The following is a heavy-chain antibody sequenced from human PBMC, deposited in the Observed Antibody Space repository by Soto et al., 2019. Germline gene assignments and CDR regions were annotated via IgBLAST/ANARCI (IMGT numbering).Heavy chain of an antibody. CDR1: GGTFSSYA. CDR2: IITIFGTA. V-gene: IGHV1-69*12. D-gene: IGHD5-12*01. Sequence: QVQLVQSWAEVKKPGSSVKVSCKASGGTFSSYAISWVRQAPGHGLEWMGGIITIFGTANYAQKFQGRVTITADEYTSTAYMELSSLRSEDTAVYYCARDYIWLPHAFDIWGQGTMVPVSS. CDR3: ARDYIWLPHAFDI. J-gene: IGHJ3*02.